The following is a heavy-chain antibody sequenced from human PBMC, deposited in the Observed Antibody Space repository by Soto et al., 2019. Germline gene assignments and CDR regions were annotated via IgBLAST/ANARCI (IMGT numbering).Heavy chain of an antibody. J-gene: IGHJ3*01. CDR2: IYYSGST. Sequence: SETLSLTCTVSGDSISTDYWSWIRQPPGKGLEWIGYIYYSGSTNYNPSLKSRVTISVDTSKNQFSLKLSSVTAADTAVYYCARVWGGAFDFWGQGTLVTVSS. D-gene: IGHD3-10*01. CDR3: ARVWGGAFDF. CDR1: GDSISTDY. V-gene: IGHV4-59*01.